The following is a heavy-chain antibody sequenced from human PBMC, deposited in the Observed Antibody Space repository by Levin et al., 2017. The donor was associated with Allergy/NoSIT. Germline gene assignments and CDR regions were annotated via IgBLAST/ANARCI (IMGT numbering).Heavy chain of an antibody. J-gene: IGHJ4*02. D-gene: IGHD4/OR15-4a*01. CDR2: LYSNGDT. V-gene: IGHV4-4*07. Sequence: KSSETLSLTCTVSGGSMRNYYWTWIRQAAGKGLEWIGRLYSNGDTNFNPSLKSRLSMSIDRSKNQFSLRLSSVTAADTAVYYCARYRDYGDYMDFWGQGILVTVPS. CDR1: GGSMRNYY. CDR3: ARYRDYGDYMDF.